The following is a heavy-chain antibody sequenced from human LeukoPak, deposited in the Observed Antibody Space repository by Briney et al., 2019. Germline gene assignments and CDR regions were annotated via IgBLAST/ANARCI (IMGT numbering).Heavy chain of an antibody. V-gene: IGHV3-30*02. Sequence: GGSLRLSCAASGFTFSSYGMHWVRQAPGKGLEWVAFIRYDGSNKYYADSVKGRFTISRDNSKNTLCLQMNSLRAEDTAVYYCALIGYCSSTSCDRDPWGQGTLVTVSS. CDR2: IRYDGSNK. J-gene: IGHJ5*02. CDR3: ALIGYCSSTSCDRDP. D-gene: IGHD2-2*01. CDR1: GFTFSSYG.